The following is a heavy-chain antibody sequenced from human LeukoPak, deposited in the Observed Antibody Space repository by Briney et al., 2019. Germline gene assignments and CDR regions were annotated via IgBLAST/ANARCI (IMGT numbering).Heavy chain of an antibody. J-gene: IGHJ4*02. V-gene: IGHV3-15*01. Sequence: KPGGSLRLSCAASGFTFSSYAMSWVRQAPGKGLEWVGRIKSRTDGGTTDYAAPVKGRFTISRDASKNTLYLQMNSLKTEDTAVYYCTTDRLAAAADLDYWGQGTLVTVSS. CDR3: TTDRLAAAADLDY. D-gene: IGHD6-13*01. CDR1: GFTFSSYA. CDR2: IKSRTDGGTT.